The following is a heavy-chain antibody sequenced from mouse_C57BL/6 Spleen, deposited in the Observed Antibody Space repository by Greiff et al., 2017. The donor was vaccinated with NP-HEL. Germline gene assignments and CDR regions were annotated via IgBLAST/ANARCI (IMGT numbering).Heavy chain of an antibody. CDR1: GYSITSGYY. J-gene: IGHJ1*03. CDR2: IGYDGSN. V-gene: IGHV3-6*01. CDR3: ASPFYYDYTWYFDV. D-gene: IGHD2-4*01. Sequence: EVQLVESGPGLVKPSQSLSLTCSVTGYSITSGYYWNWIRQFPGNKLEWMGYIGYDGSNNYNPSLKNRISITRDTSKNQFFLKLNSVTTEDTATYYCASPFYYDYTWYFDVWGTGTTVTVSS.